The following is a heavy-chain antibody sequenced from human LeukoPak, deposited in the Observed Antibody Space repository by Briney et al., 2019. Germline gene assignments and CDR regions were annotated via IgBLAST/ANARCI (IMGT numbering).Heavy chain of an antibody. D-gene: IGHD6-13*01. CDR2: IYGDNAA. CDR3: VSSTGQQFIPYDY. CDR1: GINVTTNY. Sequence: GGSLRLSCAASGINVTTNYMTWIRQAPGKGLGWVSLIYGDNAAYYAESVRGRFIISRDNLKNTLFLQMNSLRPEDTALYYCVSSTGQQFIPYDYWGHGTHVTVSS. V-gene: IGHV3-66*02. J-gene: IGHJ4*01.